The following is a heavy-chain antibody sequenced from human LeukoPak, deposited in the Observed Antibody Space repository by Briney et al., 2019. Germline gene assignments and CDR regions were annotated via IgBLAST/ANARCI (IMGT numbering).Heavy chain of an antibody. CDR1: GFTFSSYS. CDR3: ARRSSTMIVGHDAFDI. CDR2: ISSSSSYI. Sequence: PGGSLRLSCAASGFTFSSYSMNWVRQAPGKGLEWVSSISSSSSYIYYADSVKGRFTISRDNSKNTLYLQMNSLRAEDTAVYYCARRSSTMIVGHDAFDIWGQGTMVTVSS. D-gene: IGHD3-22*01. J-gene: IGHJ3*02. V-gene: IGHV3-21*01.